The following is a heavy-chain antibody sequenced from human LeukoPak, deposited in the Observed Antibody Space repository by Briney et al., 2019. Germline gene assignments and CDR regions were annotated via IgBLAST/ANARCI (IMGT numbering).Heavy chain of an antibody. D-gene: IGHD1-14*01. V-gene: IGHV4-39*01. J-gene: IGHJ6*02. Sequence: SETLSLTCAVSGGSSNNYYWGWIRQPPGKGLEWIGSIYYSGSTYYNPSLKSRVTISVDTSKNQFSLKLSSVTAADTAVYYCARPRSRNHYYYGLDVWGQGTTVTVSS. CDR3: ARPRSRNHYYYGLDV. CDR1: GGSSNNYY. CDR2: IYYSGST.